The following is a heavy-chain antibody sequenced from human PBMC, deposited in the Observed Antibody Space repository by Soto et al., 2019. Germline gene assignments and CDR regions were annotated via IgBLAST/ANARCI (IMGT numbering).Heavy chain of an antibody. J-gene: IGHJ5*02. D-gene: IGHD1-1*01. CDR3: AIGNPDWFDP. CDR2: IYRGGIT. CDR1: GYSISSGLY. Sequence: SETLSLTCAVSGYSISSGLYWGWIRQPPGKGLEWIGTIYRGGITYYNPSLKSRVTISIDTSKNHFSLRLSSVTATDTAVYFCAIGNPDWFDPWGQGTLVTVSS. V-gene: IGHV4-38-2*01.